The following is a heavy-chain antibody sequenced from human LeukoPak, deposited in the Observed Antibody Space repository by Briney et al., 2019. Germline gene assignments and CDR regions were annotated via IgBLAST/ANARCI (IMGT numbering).Heavy chain of an antibody. Sequence: GESLKISCKGSGYSFTSYWIGWVRQMPGKGLEWMGIIYPGDSDTRYSPSFQGQVTISADKSISTAYLQWSSLKASDTAMYCCARHPTSGARVRGVKYWYFDLWGRGTLVTVSS. CDR3: ARHPTSGARVRGVKYWYFDL. V-gene: IGHV5-51*01. CDR2: IYPGDSDT. D-gene: IGHD3-10*01. J-gene: IGHJ2*01. CDR1: GYSFTSYW.